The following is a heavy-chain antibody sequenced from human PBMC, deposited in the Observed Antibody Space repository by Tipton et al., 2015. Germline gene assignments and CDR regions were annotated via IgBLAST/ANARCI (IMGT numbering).Heavy chain of an antibody. Sequence: QLVQSGAEMRKPGASVNVSCKASGYTFTNYGINWVRQAPGQGLEWMGWISAYNGHTNYAQKLQGRVTMTADTSTSTAYMELRSLRSDDTAVYYCARLTVMVSGPPDYWGQGILVTVSS. V-gene: IGHV1-18*01. CDR2: ISAYNGHT. D-gene: IGHD2-8*01. CDR3: ARLTVMVSGPPDY. J-gene: IGHJ4*02. CDR1: GYTFTNYG.